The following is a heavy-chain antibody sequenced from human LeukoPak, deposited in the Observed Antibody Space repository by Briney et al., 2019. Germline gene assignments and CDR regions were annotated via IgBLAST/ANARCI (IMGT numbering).Heavy chain of an antibody. CDR1: GDSISSYY. V-gene: IGHV4-59*01. CDR3: ARAFSGSGSYYSEMLYYYYYMDV. Sequence: SETLSLTCTVSGDSISSYYWSWLRQPPEKGLEWIGYIYYSGNTKYNPSLKSRVTISVDTSKNQISLKLNSVTAADTAVYYCARAFSGSGSYYSEMLYYYYYMDVWGKGTTVTISS. J-gene: IGHJ6*03. D-gene: IGHD3-10*01. CDR2: IYYSGNT.